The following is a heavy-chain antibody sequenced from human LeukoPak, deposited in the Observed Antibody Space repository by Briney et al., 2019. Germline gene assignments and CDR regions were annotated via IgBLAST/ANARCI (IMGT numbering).Heavy chain of an antibody. CDR3: AKVYSSSWYGFDY. J-gene: IGHJ4*02. CDR1: GFTFDDYA. V-gene: IGHV3-9*01. CDR2: ISWNSGSI. Sequence: GRSLRLSCAASGFTFDDYAMHWVRHAPGKGLEWVSGISWNSGSIGYADSVKGRFTISRDNAKNSLYLQMNSLRAEDTALYYCAKVYSSSWYGFDYWGQGTLVTVSS. D-gene: IGHD6-13*01.